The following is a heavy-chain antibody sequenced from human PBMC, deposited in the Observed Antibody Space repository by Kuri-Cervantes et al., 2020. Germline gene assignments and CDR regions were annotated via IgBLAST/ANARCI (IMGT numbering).Heavy chain of an antibody. CDR3: ARDGNYGWSPGYYGMDV. CDR1: GFTFSSYW. D-gene: IGHD3-10*01. J-gene: IGHJ6*02. V-gene: IGHV3-7*01. Sequence: GESLKISCAASGFTFSSYWMSWVRQAPGKGLEWVANIKQDGSEKYYVDSVKGRFTISRDNAKNSLYLQMNSLRAEDTAVYYCARDGNYGWSPGYYGMDVWGQGTTVTVSS. CDR2: IKQDGSEK.